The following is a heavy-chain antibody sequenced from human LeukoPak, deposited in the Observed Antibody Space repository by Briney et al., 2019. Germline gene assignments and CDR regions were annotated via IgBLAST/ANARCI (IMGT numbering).Heavy chain of an antibody. CDR1: GGSISSGGYY. V-gene: IGHV4-31*03. J-gene: IGHJ6*02. CDR2: IYYRGST. CDR3: ARDRTTVTPYYYYGMDV. Sequence: TLSLTCTVSGGSISSGGYYWSWIRQHPGKGLEWIGYIYYRGSTYYNPSLKSRVTISVDTSKNQFSLKLSSVTAADTAVYYCARDRTTVTPYYYYGMDVWGQGTTVTVSS. D-gene: IGHD4-17*01.